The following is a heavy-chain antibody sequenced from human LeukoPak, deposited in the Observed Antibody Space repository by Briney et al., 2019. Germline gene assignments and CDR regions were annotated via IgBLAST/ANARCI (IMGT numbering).Heavy chain of an antibody. D-gene: IGHD2-15*01. CDR2: IYTSGST. V-gene: IGHV4-4*07. Sequence: SETLSLTCTVSGGSISSYYWSWIRQPAGKGLEWIGRIYTSGSTNYNPSLKSRVTMSVDTSKNQFSLKLSSVTAADTAVYYCVREGGYCSGGSCYSGFFFDYWGQGTLVTVSS. J-gene: IGHJ4*02. CDR1: GGSISSYY. CDR3: VREGGYCSGGSCYSGFFFDY.